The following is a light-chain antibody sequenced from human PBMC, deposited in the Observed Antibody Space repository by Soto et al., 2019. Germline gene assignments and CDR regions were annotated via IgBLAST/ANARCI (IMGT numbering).Light chain of an antibody. V-gene: IGKV3-20*01. CDR3: QQYGSSPLT. CDR1: QTVTNNY. Sequence: EIVLTQSPGTLSLSPGERATLSCRASQTVTNNYLAWHQQKPGQAPSILIYGASSRATGIRDRFSGSGSGADFTLTISRLEPEDFAVYYCQQYGSSPLTFGGGTKVEIK. CDR2: GAS. J-gene: IGKJ4*01.